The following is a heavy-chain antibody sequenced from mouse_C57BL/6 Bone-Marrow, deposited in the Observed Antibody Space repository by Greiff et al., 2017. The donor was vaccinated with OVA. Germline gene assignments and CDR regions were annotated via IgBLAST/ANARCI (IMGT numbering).Heavy chain of an antibody. V-gene: IGHV1-55*01. Sequence: VKLMESGAELVKPGASVKMSCKASGYTFTSYWITWVKQRPGQGLEWIGDIYPGSGSTNYNEKFKSKATLTVDTSSSTAYMQLSSLTSEDSAVYYCARSFWFADWGQGTLVTVSA. CDR1: GYTFTSYW. CDR3: ARSFWFAD. CDR2: IYPGSGST. J-gene: IGHJ3*01.